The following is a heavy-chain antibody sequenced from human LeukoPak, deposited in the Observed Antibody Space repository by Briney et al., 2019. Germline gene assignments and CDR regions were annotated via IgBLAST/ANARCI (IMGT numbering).Heavy chain of an antibody. CDR1: GYSFTSYW. CDR2: IYPCDSDT. Sequence: GESLKISCKGSGYSFTSYWIGWVRQMPGKGLEWMGIIYPCDSDTRYSPAFQGLVTISADKSISTAFLRWSSLKASDTAMYYCARRAYYDSSGYLYYFDYWGQGTLVTVSS. J-gene: IGHJ4*02. D-gene: IGHD3-22*01. V-gene: IGHV5-51*01. CDR3: ARRAYYDSSGYLYYFDY.